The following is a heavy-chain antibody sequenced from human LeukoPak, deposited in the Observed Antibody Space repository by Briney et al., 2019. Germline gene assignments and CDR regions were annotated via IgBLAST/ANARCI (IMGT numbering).Heavy chain of an antibody. CDR2: IHHSGNT. CDR1: GGSVNRGSFY. Sequence: SDTLSLTCTVSGGSVNRGSFYWAWVRQPPGKGLEWIGGIHHSGNTYYNPSLKSRITISIDTSRNQFSLNLSSVTATDRAVYYCARHEGSYYDKSGYTFDRWGQGTLVIVSS. CDR3: ARHEGSYYDKSGYTFDR. V-gene: IGHV4-39*01. D-gene: IGHD3-22*01. J-gene: IGHJ4*02.